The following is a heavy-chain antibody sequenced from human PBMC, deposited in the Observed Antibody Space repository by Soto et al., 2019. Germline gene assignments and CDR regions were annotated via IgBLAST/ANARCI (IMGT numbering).Heavy chain of an antibody. CDR1: GGSISSGDYY. D-gene: IGHD3-3*01. CDR3: ARHSHYDFWSGYYRSPGWFDP. Sequence: SETLSLTCTVSGGSISSGDYYWSWIRQPPGKGLEWIGYIYYSGSTYYNPSLKSRVTISVDTSKNQFSLKLSSVTAADTAVYYCARHSHYDFWSGYYRSPGWFDPWGQGTLVTVS. CDR2: IYYSGST. V-gene: IGHV4-30-4*01. J-gene: IGHJ5*02.